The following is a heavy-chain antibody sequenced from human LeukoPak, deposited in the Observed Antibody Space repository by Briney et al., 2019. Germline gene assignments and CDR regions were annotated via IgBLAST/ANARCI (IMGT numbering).Heavy chain of an antibody. CDR1: AFTFSRYW. D-gene: IGHD6-13*01. J-gene: IGHJ4*02. CDR3: ARDVIAVASTWGFGY. CDR2: IKEEGSEK. Sequence: PGGSLRLACAASAFTFSRYWMSWVRQAPGKGLEWVAHIKEEGSEKYYVDSGEGRFTISRDNAKNSLYQQMDSLRDEDTAVYYWARDVIAVASTWGFGYWGQGNLVTVVS. V-gene: IGHV3-7*01.